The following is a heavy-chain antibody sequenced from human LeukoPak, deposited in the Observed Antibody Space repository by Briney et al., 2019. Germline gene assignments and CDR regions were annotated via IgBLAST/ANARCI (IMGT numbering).Heavy chain of an antibody. D-gene: IGHD3-16*01. CDR3: AKHDYVWGRPPY. CDR2: ISGSGGST. CDR1: GFTFSSYA. J-gene: IGHJ4*02. Sequence: SGGSLRLSCAASGFTFSSYAMSWVRQAPGKGLEWVSAISGSGGSTYYADSVKGRFTISRDNSKNTPYLQMNSLRAEDTAVYYCAKHDYVWGRPPYWGQGTLVTVSS. V-gene: IGHV3-23*01.